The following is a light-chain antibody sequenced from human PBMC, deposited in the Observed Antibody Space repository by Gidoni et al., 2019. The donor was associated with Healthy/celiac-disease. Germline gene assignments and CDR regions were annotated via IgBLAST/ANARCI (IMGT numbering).Light chain of an antibody. CDR1: KLGDKY. J-gene: IGLJ2*01. V-gene: IGLV3-1*01. Sequence: SYELTQPPSVSVSPGQTASITCSGDKLGDKYACWYQQKPGQSPVLVIYQDNKRPSGIPDRFSGSNSGNTATLTISGTQAMDEADYYCQAWDSSTGIFGGGTKLTVL. CDR2: QDN. CDR3: QAWDSSTGI.